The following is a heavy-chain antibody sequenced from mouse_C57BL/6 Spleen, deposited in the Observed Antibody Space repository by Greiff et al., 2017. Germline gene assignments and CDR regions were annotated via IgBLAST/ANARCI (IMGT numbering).Heavy chain of an antibody. Sequence: QVQLQQSGSELRSPGSSVKLSCKDFDSEVFPIAYMSWVRQKPGHGFEWIGGILPCIGRTIYGEKFEDKATLDADTLSNTAYLDLNSLTSEDSAIDYCARQATVVATRWYFDVWGTGTTVTVSS. D-gene: IGHD1-1*01. CDR2: ILPCIGRT. V-gene: IGHV15-2*01. J-gene: IGHJ1*03. CDR3: ARQATVVATRWYFDV. CDR1: DSEVFPIAY.